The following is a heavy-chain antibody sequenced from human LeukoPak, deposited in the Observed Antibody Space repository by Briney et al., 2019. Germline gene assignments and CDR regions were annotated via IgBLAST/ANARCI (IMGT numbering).Heavy chain of an antibody. Sequence: GGSLRLSCAASGFTFSSYWMNWVRQAPGKGLEWVANITPDGSEKYYVDSVKGRSTISRDNARNSLFLQMDGLRADDTAVYYCARALWIGEMGVWGKGTTVTVSP. CDR2: ITPDGSEK. CDR1: GFTFSSYW. V-gene: IGHV3-7*01. J-gene: IGHJ6*04. CDR3: ARALWIGEMGV. D-gene: IGHD3-10*01.